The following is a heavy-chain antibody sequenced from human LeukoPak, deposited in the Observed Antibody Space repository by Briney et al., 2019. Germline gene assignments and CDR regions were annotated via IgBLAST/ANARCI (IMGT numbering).Heavy chain of an antibody. V-gene: IGHV4-61*02. CDR3: ARETITMVRGVMTYYYYYMDV. CDR2: IYTSGST. D-gene: IGHD3-10*01. J-gene: IGHJ6*03. CDR1: GGSISSSSYY. Sequence: SETLSLTCTVSGGSISSSSYYWSWIRQPAGKGLEWIGRIYTSGSTNYNPSLKSRVTISVDTSKNQFSLKLSSVTAADTAVYYCARETITMVRGVMTYYYYYMDVWGKGTTVTISS.